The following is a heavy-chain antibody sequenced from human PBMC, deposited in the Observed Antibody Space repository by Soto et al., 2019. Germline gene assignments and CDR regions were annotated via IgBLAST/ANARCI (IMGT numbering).Heavy chain of an antibody. J-gene: IGHJ4*02. CDR3: ARGGNGGAQDY. CDR1: GFTFSSYG. CDR2: IWYDGSNK. Sequence: ESGGGVVQPGRSLRLSCAASGFTFSSYGMHWVRQAPGKGLEWVALIWYDGSNKYYADSMKGRFTISRDNSKNTLYLQMNSLGAEDTAVYYCARGGNGGAQDYWGQGTLVTVSS. D-gene: IGHD3-16*01. V-gene: IGHV3-33*01.